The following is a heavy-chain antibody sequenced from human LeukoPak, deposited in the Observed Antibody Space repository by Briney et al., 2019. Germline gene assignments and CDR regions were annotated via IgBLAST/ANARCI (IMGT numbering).Heavy chain of an antibody. J-gene: IGHJ4*02. Sequence: GGSLRLSCAASGFTSSSYGMHWVRQAPGKGLEWVAVIWYDGSNKYYADSVKGRFTISRDNSKNTLYLQMNSLRAEDTAVYYCAKESCMYYDFWSGSLDYWGQGTLVTVSS. CDR3: AKESCMYYDFWSGSLDY. V-gene: IGHV3-33*06. CDR1: GFTSSSYG. D-gene: IGHD3-3*01. CDR2: IWYDGSNK.